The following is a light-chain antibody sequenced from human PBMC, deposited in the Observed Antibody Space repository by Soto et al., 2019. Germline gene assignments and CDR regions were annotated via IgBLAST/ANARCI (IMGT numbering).Light chain of an antibody. J-gene: IGLJ1*01. CDR3: SSYTTISTYV. V-gene: IGLV2-14*01. CDR1: SSDVGGYNY. Sequence: GLAEPRSGSGSPGRSITISCTGTSSDVGGYNYVSWYQQHPGKAPKLMIYDVRNRPSGVSNRFSGSKSVNTASLTISGLQSEDEADYYCSSYTTISTYVFGTGTKVTVL. CDR2: DVR.